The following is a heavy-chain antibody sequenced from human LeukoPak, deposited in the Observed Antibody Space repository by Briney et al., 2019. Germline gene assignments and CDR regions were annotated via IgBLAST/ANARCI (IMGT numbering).Heavy chain of an antibody. CDR1: GFTFTSSA. CDR3: ARDPAQGFFDY. V-gene: IGHV1-58*02. CDR2: IVVGSGNT. J-gene: IGHJ4*02. Sequence: SVKVSCTASGFTFTSSAMQWVRQARGQRLEWIGWIVVGSGNTNYAQKFQERVTITRDMSTSTAYMELSSLRSEDTAVYYCARDPAQGFFDYWGQGTLVTVSS.